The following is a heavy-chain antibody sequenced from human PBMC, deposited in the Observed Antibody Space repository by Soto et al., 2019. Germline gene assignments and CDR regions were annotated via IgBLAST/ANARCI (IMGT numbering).Heavy chain of an antibody. CDR3: ARDDRFGPTGGMAV. Sequence: QVQLQESGPGLVKPSQTLSLTCTVSGGSVSNSAYYWSWVRQHPEKGLEGIANIYYNGNSYSNPSRQTRVTISVDTSKNQFSLNLTSVTAADTAVYYCARDDRFGPTGGMAVWGQGTTVSVSS. D-gene: IGHD3-3*01. V-gene: IGHV4-31*03. J-gene: IGHJ6*02. CDR2: IYYNGNS. CDR1: GGSVSNSAYY.